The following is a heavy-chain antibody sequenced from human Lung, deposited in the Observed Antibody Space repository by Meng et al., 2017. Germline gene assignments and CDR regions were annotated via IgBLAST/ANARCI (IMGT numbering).Heavy chain of an antibody. CDR1: GYSFINYW. CDR3: ARRSSGYYYGMDI. V-gene: IGHV5-51*01. D-gene: IGHD3-22*01. Sequence: GESLKISCKGSGYSFINYWIGGVRQMPGKGLEWMGIVHPGDSDTRYSPSFHGQVTMSVDRSISTAYLQWSSLKASDTAMYYCARRSSGYYYGMDIWGQGTTVTVSS. J-gene: IGHJ6*02. CDR2: VHPGDSDT.